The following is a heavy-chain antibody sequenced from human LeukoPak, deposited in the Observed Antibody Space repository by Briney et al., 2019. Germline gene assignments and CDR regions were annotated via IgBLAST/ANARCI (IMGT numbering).Heavy chain of an antibody. CDR2: MNPNSGNT. CDR3: ARAGESYYDFWSGCYTSYYYYYIDV. Sequence: VSVKVSCKASGYTFTSYDINWVRQATGQGLEWMGWMNPNSGNTGYAQKFQGRVTMTRNTSISTAYMELSSLRSEDTAVYYCARAGESYYDFWSGCYTSYYYYYIDVWGKGTTVTVSS. J-gene: IGHJ6*03. CDR1: GYTFTSYD. V-gene: IGHV1-8*01. D-gene: IGHD3-3*01.